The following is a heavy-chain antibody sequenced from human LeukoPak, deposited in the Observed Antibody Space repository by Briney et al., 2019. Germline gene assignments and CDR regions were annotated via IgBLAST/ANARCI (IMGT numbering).Heavy chain of an antibody. Sequence: KPSETLSLTCAVYGGSFSGYYWSWIRQPPGKGLEWIGEINHSGSTNYNPSLKSRVTISVDTSKNQFSLKLISVTAADTAVYYCARGRITVYYYYYYMDVWGKGTTVTVSS. CDR1: GGSFSGYY. CDR3: ARGRITVYYYYYYMDV. CDR2: INHSGST. D-gene: IGHD6-19*01. V-gene: IGHV4-34*01. J-gene: IGHJ6*03.